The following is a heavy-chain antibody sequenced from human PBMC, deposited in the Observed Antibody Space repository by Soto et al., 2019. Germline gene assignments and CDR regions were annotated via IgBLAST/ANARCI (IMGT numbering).Heavy chain of an antibody. V-gene: IGHV4-34*01. Sequence: PSETLSLTCAVYGGSFSGYYWSWIRQPPGKGLEWIGEINHSGSTNYNPSLKSRVTISVDTSKNQFSLKLSSVTAADTAVYYCARKQIAVAGLDYWGQGTLVTVSS. CDR1: GGSFSGYY. D-gene: IGHD6-19*01. CDR3: ARKQIAVAGLDY. CDR2: INHSGST. J-gene: IGHJ4*02.